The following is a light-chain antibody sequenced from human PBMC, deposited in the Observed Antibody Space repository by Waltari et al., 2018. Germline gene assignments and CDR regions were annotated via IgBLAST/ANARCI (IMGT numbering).Light chain of an antibody. V-gene: IGLV2-23*01. J-gene: IGLJ2*01. CDR2: EGS. CDR1: RDDVGSYNL. CDR3: CSYASGSTII. Sequence: QSALTQPASVSGSPGQSITISCTGTRDDVGSYNLCSWYQRHPGKAPELLIYEGSKRPSGVSNRFSGSKSGNTASLTISGLQAEDEADYFCCSYASGSTIIFGGGTKLTVL.